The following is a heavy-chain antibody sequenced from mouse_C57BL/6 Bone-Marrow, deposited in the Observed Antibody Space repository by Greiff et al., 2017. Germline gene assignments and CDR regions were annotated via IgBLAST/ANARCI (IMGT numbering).Heavy chain of an antibody. J-gene: IGHJ2*01. CDR1: GYTFTSYW. D-gene: IGHD2-4*01. Sequence: QVQLQQPGAELMMPGASVKLSCKASGYTFTSYWMHWVKQRPGQGLEWIGEIDPSDSYTNYNQKFKGKSTLTVDKSSSTAYMQLSGLTSEDSAVYNCARDYDNFDYWGQGTTLTVSS. V-gene: IGHV1-69*01. CDR3: ARDYDNFDY. CDR2: IDPSDSYT.